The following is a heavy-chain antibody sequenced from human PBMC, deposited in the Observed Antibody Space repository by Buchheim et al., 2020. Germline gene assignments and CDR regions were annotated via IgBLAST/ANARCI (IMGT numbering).Heavy chain of an antibody. CDR1: GLSFSTYG. D-gene: IGHD6-19*01. CDR3: AKEYTMYSSGWYFDS. CDR2: ISYDSRGN. V-gene: IGHV3-30*18. J-gene: IGHJ4*02. Sequence: QVQLVESGGAVVQPGRSLRLSCAASGLSFSTYGMAWVRQASGKGLEWVAIISYDSRGNSRADSVRGRFSISRDNSKITLYLRMNNLRAEDTAVYYCAKEYTMYSSGWYFDSWGQGTL.